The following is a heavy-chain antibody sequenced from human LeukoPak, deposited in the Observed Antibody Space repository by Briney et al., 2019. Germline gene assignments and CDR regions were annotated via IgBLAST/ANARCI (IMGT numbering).Heavy chain of an antibody. V-gene: IGHV4-61*02. D-gene: IGHD3-9*01. CDR3: ARIYYDISTGYYVDV. CDR2: LYTSGTP. J-gene: IGHJ6*04. Sequence: SETLSLTCTVSGGSISSGSYYWSWIRQPAGKGLEWIGRLYTSGTPNYNPSLQDRLHISLDTSKNQIYLRLSSVTAADTAVYFCARIYYDISTGYYVDVWGIGTTVTISS. CDR1: GGSISSGSYY.